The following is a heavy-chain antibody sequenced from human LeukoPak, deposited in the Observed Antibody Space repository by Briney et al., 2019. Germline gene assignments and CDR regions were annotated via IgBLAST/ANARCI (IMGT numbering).Heavy chain of an antibody. Sequence: GGSLRLSCAASGSTFSTYAMSWVRQAPGKGLEWVSAISASGGSTYYADSMKGRFTISRDNPENTLYLQMNSLRAEDTAVYYCAKERTSSGYFDYWGQGTLVTVSS. CDR1: GSTFSTYA. D-gene: IGHD6-19*01. V-gene: IGHV3-23*01. CDR2: ISASGGST. CDR3: AKERTSSGYFDY. J-gene: IGHJ4*02.